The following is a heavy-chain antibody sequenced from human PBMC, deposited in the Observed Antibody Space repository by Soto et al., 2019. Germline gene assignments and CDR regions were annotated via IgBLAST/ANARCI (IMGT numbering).Heavy chain of an antibody. J-gene: IGHJ6*02. Sequence: EVQLVESGGGLVQPGGSLRLSCAASGFTFSNYWMNWVRQVPGKGLEWVANIKGDGSEKYFVDSVKGRFTISRDNAKNSLYLQRNSLRAEDTATYYCARDLGRTAAGYYYYYAMDVWGQGTTVTVSS. CDR3: ARDLGRTAAGYYYYYAMDV. CDR2: IKGDGSEK. CDR1: GFTFSNYW. V-gene: IGHV3-7*01. D-gene: IGHD2-2*01.